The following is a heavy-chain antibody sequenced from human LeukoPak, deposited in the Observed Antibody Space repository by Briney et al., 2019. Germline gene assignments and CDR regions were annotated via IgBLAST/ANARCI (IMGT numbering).Heavy chain of an antibody. D-gene: IGHD3-22*01. V-gene: IGHV3-23*01. CDR3: AKDRNNYYDSSGSFDY. CDR2: ICGSGGCT. CDR1: GFTFSNYA. J-gene: IGHJ4*02. Sequence: PGGSLRLSCAASGFTFSNYAMSWVRQAPGTGLEWVSAICGSGGCTYYADSVKGGFTISRDNSKNTLYLQMNSLRAEDTAVFYCAKDRNNYYDSSGSFDYWGQGTLVAVSS.